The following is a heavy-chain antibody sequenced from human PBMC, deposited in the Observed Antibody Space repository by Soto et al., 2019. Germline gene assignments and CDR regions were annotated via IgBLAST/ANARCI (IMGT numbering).Heavy chain of an antibody. V-gene: IGHV4-4*02. CDR1: GGSISSSNW. CDR3: ARDRSYDILTGYYVAFDI. J-gene: IGHJ3*02. CDR2: IYHSGST. Sequence: QVQLQESGPGLVKPSGTLSLTCAVSGGSISSSNWWSWVRQPPGKGLERIGEIYHSGSTNYKPSLKSRITISVDKSKNQFSRKLSSVTAADTAVYYCARDRSYDILTGYYVAFDICGQGTMVTVSS. D-gene: IGHD3-9*01.